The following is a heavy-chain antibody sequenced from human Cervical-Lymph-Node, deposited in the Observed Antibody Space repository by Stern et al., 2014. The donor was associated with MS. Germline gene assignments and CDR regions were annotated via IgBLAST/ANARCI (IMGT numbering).Heavy chain of an antibody. D-gene: IGHD3-10*01. CDR3: ARDRITMDPPRFDP. V-gene: IGHV4-61*01. Sequence: QVQLQESGPGLVKPSETLSLTCTVSGGSVSSGSYYWSWIRQPPGKGLEWIGYIYYSGSTNYNPSLKSRVTISVDTSKNQFSMKLSSVTAADTAVYYGARDRITMDPPRFDPWGQGTLVTVSS. CDR2: IYYSGST. J-gene: IGHJ5*02. CDR1: GGSVSSGSYY.